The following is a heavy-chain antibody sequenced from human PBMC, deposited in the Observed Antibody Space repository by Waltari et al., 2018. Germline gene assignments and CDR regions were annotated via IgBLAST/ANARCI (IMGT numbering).Heavy chain of an antibody. Sequence: QLLLQESGPGLVKPSGTLSLTFSVSGDSMSNRWSWVRQPPGKGLEWIGQVVPSGRTNYSPSFASRVTISLDTYSSQFSLKLSYATAADTAVYYCARDRGRGLYLDSWGPGILVTVS. CDR3: ARDRGRGLYLDS. CDR1: GDSMSNR. J-gene: IGHJ4*02. D-gene: IGHD2-15*01. V-gene: IGHV4-4*02. CDR2: VVPSGRT.